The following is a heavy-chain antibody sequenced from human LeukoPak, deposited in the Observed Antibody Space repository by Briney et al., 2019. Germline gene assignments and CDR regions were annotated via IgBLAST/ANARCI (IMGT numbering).Heavy chain of an antibody. CDR3: ARGKAAAGNLDY. D-gene: IGHD6-13*01. CDR1: GGSISSYY. CDR2: INHSGST. Sequence: SETLSLTCTVSGGSISSYYWSWIRQPPGKGLEWIGEINHSGSTNYNPSLKSRVTISVDTSKNQFSLKLSSVTAADTAVYYCARGKAAAGNLDYWGQGTLVTVSS. V-gene: IGHV4-34*01. J-gene: IGHJ4*02.